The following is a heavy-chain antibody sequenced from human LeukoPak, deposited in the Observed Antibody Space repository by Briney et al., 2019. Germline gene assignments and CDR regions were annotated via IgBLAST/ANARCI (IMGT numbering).Heavy chain of an antibody. CDR1: GFTFSNYW. CDR2: VKQDGTEK. CDR3: ARAGGTSWADY. V-gene: IGHV3-7*01. Sequence: PGGSLRLSCAASGFTFSNYWMTWVRQAPGKGLEWVANVKQDGTEKYYADSVKGRFTISRDNVKNSLYLQMNSLRVEDTAVYYCARAGGTSWADYWGQGTLVTVSS. D-gene: IGHD6-13*01. J-gene: IGHJ4*02.